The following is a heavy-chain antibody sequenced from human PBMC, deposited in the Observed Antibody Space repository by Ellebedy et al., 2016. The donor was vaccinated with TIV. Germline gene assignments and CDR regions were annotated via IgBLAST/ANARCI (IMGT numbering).Heavy chain of an antibody. CDR1: GFTFNAYG. J-gene: IGHJ4*02. Sequence: GGSLRLSXAASGFTFNAYGIHWVRQTPGKGLEWVAVISYDGSHKYYADSVKGRFTISRDDSKNTLYLQMNSLRAEDTAVYYCARADTGYCSSTNCFLDLDYWGQGTLVTVSS. CDR3: ARADTGYCSSTNCFLDLDY. V-gene: IGHV3-30*03. D-gene: IGHD2-2*01. CDR2: ISYDGSHK.